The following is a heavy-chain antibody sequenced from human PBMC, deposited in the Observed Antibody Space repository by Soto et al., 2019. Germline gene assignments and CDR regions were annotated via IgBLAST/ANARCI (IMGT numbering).Heavy chain of an antibody. CDR3: ARTEIAAAGPFDY. J-gene: IGHJ4*02. CDR1: GGSISSSSYY. V-gene: IGHV4-39*01. D-gene: IGHD6-13*01. CDR2: IYYSGST. Sequence: QLQLQESGPGLVKPSETLSLTCTVSGGSISSSSYYWGWIRQPPGKGLEWIGSIYYSGSTYYNPSLKSRVTISVDTSKNQFSLKLSSVTAADTAVYYCARTEIAAAGPFDYWGQGTLVTVSS.